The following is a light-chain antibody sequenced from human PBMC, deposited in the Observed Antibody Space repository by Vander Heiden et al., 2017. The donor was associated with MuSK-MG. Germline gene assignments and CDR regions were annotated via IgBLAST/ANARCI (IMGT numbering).Light chain of an antibody. CDR1: GSNIGSNT. J-gene: IGLJ3*02. CDR3: AAWDDSLNGPV. V-gene: IGLV1-44*01. CDR2: SNN. Sequence: QSVLTQPPSASGTPGPRVTISCSGSGSNIGSNTVNWYQQLPGTAPNLLIYSNNQRPSGVPDRFSGSKSGTSASLAISGLQSEDEADYYCAAWDDSLNGPVFGGGTKLTVL.